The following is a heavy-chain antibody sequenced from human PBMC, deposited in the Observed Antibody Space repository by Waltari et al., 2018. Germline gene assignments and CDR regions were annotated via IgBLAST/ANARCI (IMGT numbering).Heavy chain of an antibody. CDR2: IYYSGST. CDR3: ARYYYGSGSYLDY. D-gene: IGHD3-10*01. J-gene: IGHJ4*02. V-gene: IGHV4-59*01. CDR1: GGSISRYY. Sequence: QVQLQESGPGLVKPSETLSLTRTVSGGSISRYYWSWIRQPPGKGLEWIGYIYYSGSTSYNPSLMSRVTISVDTSKNQFSLKLSSVTAADTAVYYCARYYYGSGSYLDYWGQGTLVTVSA.